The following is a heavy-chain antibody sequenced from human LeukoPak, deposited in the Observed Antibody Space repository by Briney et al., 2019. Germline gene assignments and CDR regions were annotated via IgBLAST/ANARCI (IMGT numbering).Heavy chain of an antibody. CDR2: ISPSGTDI. J-gene: IGHJ3*01. CDR3: ARDSAACRGCAFDL. CDR1: GFTFSSYA. Sequence: GGSLRLSCAASGFTFSSYAMSWVRQAPGKGLESLSYISPSGTDISYADSVKGRFTISRDNAKNSLFLQMNSLRAEDTAVYYCARDSAACRGCAFDLWGQGTVVTVSS. D-gene: IGHD3-10*01. V-gene: IGHV3-21*05.